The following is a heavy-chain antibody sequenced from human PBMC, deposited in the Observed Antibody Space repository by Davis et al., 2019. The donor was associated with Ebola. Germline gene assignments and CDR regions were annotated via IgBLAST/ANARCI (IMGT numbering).Heavy chain of an antibody. CDR3: ARGSSYYDSSGYLDY. D-gene: IGHD3-22*01. V-gene: IGHV1-18*01. CDR2: ISAYNGNT. Sequence: ASVKVSCKASGYTFTSYGISWVRQAPGQGLEWMGWISAYNGNTNYAQKPQGRVTMTTDTSTSTAYMELSSLRSEDTAVYYCARGSSYYDSSGYLDYWGQGTLVTVSS. CDR1: GYTFTSYG. J-gene: IGHJ4*02.